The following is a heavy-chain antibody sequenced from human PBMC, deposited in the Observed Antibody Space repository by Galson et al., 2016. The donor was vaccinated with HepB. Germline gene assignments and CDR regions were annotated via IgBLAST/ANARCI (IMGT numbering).Heavy chain of an antibody. J-gene: IGHJ6*02. CDR3: AKDYSGYDWGIGYYYYAVDV. Sequence: SLRLSCAASGFTFSSYAMSWVRQAPGKGLEWVAVISYEGSHKYYADSVKGRITISRDNSKNTLYLQMNSLRAEDTAAYYCAKDYSGYDWGIGYYYYAVDVWGQGTTVTVSS. V-gene: IGHV3-30*18. CDR1: GFTFSSYA. CDR2: ISYEGSHK. D-gene: IGHD5-12*01.